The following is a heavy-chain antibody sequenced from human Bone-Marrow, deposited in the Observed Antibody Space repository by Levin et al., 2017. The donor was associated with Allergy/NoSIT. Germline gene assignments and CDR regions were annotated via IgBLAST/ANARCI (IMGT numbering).Heavy chain of an antibody. Sequence: SVKVSCKASGGTISNYDISWVRQAPGQGLEWMGGIIPTFDTPNYAQKFQGRVTITADDSTSTAYLEMSSLSSEDTAIYYCAGGEYSYYYYALDVWGQGTTVTVSS. CDR2: IIPTFDTP. CDR1: GGTISNYD. J-gene: IGHJ6*02. CDR3: AGGEYSYYYYALDV. V-gene: IGHV1-69*13. D-gene: IGHD2/OR15-2a*01.